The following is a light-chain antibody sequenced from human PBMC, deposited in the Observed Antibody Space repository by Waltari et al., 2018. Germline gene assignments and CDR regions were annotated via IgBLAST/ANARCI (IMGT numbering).Light chain of an antibody. J-gene: IGLJ3*02. V-gene: IGLV2-8*01. Sequence: QSALTQPPSASGSPGQSVTISCTGTSSDVGGYNYVSRYQQHPGKAPKLMIDSVSKRPAGVPDRLSVSKYDNTASLTVSGLQSEDEADYYCSSYAHRNNWVFGGGTKLTVL. CDR1: SSDVGGYNY. CDR3: SSYAHRNNWV. CDR2: SVS.